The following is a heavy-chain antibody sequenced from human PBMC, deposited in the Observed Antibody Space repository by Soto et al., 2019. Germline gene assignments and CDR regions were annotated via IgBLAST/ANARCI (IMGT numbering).Heavy chain of an antibody. CDR3: ATMGTPATGLYYFDY. D-gene: IGHD2-15*01. V-gene: IGHV4-59*01. J-gene: IGHJ4*02. CDR2: IYLGGSI. CDR1: GASISTYY. Sequence: SETLSLTCSVSGASISTYYWTWIRQTPGKGLEWIGYIYLGGSINYNPSFKSRVIISVDTSKNHFSVKLSSVTAADTAVYYCATMGTPATGLYYFDYWGQGTLVTVSS.